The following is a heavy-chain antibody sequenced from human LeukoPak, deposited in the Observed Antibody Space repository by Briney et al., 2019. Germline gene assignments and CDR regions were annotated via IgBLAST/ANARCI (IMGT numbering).Heavy chain of an antibody. V-gene: IGHV4-31*03. Sequence: SETLSLTCTVSGGSISSSSYSWSWIRQHPGKGLEWIGYIHYSGSTYYNPSLKSRVTISVDTSKNQFSLKLSSVTAADTAVYYCARAGFSTYDYWGQGTLVTVSS. J-gene: IGHJ4*02. D-gene: IGHD6-13*01. CDR1: GGSISSSSYS. CDR2: IHYSGST. CDR3: ARAGFSTYDY.